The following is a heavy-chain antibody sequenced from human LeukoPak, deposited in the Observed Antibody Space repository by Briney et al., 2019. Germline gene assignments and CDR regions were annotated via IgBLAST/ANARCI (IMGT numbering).Heavy chain of an antibody. J-gene: IGHJ3*02. CDR3: ARRGGSRGWGAFDI. V-gene: IGHV3-53*01. D-gene: IGHD6-19*01. CDR2: ITGTADKT. CDR1: GFIVSNNY. Sequence: PGGSLRLSCVASGFIVSNNYMSRVRQAPGKGLEWVSSITGTADKTYDADSVKGRFTISRDNSKNTLSLQMSSLRVEDTAIYYCARRGGSRGWGAFDIWGQGAIVTVSS.